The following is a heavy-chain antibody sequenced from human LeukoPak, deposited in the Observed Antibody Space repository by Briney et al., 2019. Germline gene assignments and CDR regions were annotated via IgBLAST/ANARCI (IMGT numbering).Heavy chain of an antibody. CDR3: AKLGGQEVYNYYVGV. D-gene: IGHD3-16*01. Sequence: GGSLRLSCEASGLIFSSYAMSWVRQAPGKGLEWVAGIIDSGDITYYANSVKGRFTISRDNSKNTLYLQMNSLRAEDTAVYYCAKLGGQEVYNYYVGVWGKGTTVAVSS. J-gene: IGHJ6*03. V-gene: IGHV3-23*01. CDR2: IIDSGDIT. CDR1: GLIFSSYA.